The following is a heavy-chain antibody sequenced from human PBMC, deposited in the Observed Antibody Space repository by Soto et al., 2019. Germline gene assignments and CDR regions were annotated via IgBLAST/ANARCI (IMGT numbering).Heavy chain of an antibody. CDR2: IIPIFGTA. J-gene: IGHJ6*02. Sequence: GASVKVSCKASGYTFSSYGISWVRQAPGQGLEWMGGIIPIFGTANYAQKFQGRVTITADESTSTAYMELSSLRSEDTAVYYCARESYYYYGMDVWGQGTTVTVSS. CDR1: GYTFSSYG. CDR3: ARESYYYYGMDV. V-gene: IGHV1-69*13.